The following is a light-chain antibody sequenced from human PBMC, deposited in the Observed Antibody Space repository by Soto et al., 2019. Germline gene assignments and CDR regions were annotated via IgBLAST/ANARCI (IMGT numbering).Light chain of an antibody. Sequence: QSVLTQPRLVSGSPGQSVTISCTGTSSDVGGYNYVSWYQQHPGKAPKLMIYDVSKRPSGVPDRFSGSKSGNTASLTISGTQAEDEADNHGGSYAGGHYVFGPGTLVTVL. CDR3: GSYAGGHYV. CDR2: DVS. V-gene: IGLV2-11*01. J-gene: IGLJ1*01. CDR1: SSDVGGYNY.